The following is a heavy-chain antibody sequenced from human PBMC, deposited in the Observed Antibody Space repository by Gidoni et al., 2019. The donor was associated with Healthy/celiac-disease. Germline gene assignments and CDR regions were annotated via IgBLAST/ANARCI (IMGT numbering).Heavy chain of an antibody. CDR3: ARELERSYAFDI. D-gene: IGHD1-1*01. J-gene: IGHJ3*02. Sequence: QVQLVESGGGMVQPGRSLRLSCSASGFPFSRYAMHWVRQAPGKGMEWVAVISYDGSNKYYADSVQGRFTIYREHSKNTLYLQMNSLRAEDTAVYYCARELERSYAFDIWGQGTMVTVSS. V-gene: IGHV3-30-3*01. CDR1: GFPFSRYA. CDR2: ISYDGSNK.